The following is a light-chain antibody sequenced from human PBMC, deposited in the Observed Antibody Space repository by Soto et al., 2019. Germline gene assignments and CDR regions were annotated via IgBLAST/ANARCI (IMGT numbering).Light chain of an antibody. Sequence: DIQMTQSPSTLSAALGDRVTITCRASQSVSSWLAWYQQKPGKAPKLLTYKASSLESGVPPRFSGSGSGTEFTLTISSLQPEDFATYYCQEYHSYSFGQGTKLELK. CDR1: QSVSSW. CDR3: QEYHSYS. V-gene: IGKV1-5*03. J-gene: IGKJ2*01. CDR2: KAS.